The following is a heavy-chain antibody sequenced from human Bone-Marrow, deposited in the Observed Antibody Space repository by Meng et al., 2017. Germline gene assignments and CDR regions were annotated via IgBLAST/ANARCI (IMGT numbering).Heavy chain of an antibody. J-gene: IGHJ4*02. V-gene: IGHV4-4*02. CDR2: IHLNGRP. CDR1: GGSITSASW. Sequence: QVQLQESGPGQVKPSGTLSLTCAVPGGSITSASWWSWVRQPPRKGLEWIGEIHLNGRPNYNPSLKSRVTISIDKSENHFSLKLTSVTAADTALYYCAREGVPYVPGDLWGQGTLVTVSS. CDR3: AREGVPYVPGDL. D-gene: IGHD2-21*01.